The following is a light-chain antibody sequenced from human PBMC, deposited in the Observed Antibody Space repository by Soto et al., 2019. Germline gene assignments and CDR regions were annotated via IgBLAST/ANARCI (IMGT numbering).Light chain of an antibody. CDR1: QSVSTRS. J-gene: IGKJ4*01. CDR3: QQRINWPLT. V-gene: IGKV3D-20*02. Sequence: EIVLTQSPGTLSLSPGERATLSCRASQSVSTRSLAWYQQKPGQAPRLLIYDAVNRATGIPARFSGSGSGTDFTLIIDSLAPEDFAVYYCQQRINWPLTFGGGTKVDIK. CDR2: DAV.